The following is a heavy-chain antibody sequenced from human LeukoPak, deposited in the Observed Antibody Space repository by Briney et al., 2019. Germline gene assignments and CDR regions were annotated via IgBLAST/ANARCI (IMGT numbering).Heavy chain of an antibody. CDR3: ARGRYDVWSGPYYYYMDV. J-gene: IGHJ6*03. CDR1: GGSISSYY. Sequence: PSETLSLTCTVSGGSISSYYWSWIRQPPGKGLEWIGYIYYSGSTNYNPSLKSRVTISVDTSKNQFSLKLSSVTAADTAVYYCARGRYDVWSGPYYYYMDVWGKGTTVTVSS. D-gene: IGHD3-3*01. CDR2: IYYSGST. V-gene: IGHV4-59*01.